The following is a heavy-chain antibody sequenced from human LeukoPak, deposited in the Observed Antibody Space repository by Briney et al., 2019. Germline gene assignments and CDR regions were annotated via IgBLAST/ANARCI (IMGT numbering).Heavy chain of an antibody. CDR1: GFTFSSYS. CDR3: ARDFESGASVFDN. D-gene: IGHD1-26*01. V-gene: IGHV3-21*01. Sequence: PGGSLRLSCAASGFTFSSYSMNWVRQAPGKGLEWVSSISSSSSYIYYADSVKGRFTISRDNAKNSLYLQMNSLRAEDTAVYYCARDFESGASVFDNWGQGTLVTVSS. J-gene: IGHJ4*02. CDR2: ISSSSSYI.